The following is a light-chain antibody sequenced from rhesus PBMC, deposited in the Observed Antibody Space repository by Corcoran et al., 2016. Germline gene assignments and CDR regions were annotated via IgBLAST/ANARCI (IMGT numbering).Light chain of an antibody. V-gene: IGKV1-32*01. CDR3: QQYNSLPLS. CDR1: QGISSY. J-gene: IGKJ4*01. CDR2: YAN. Sequence: DIQMTQSPSSLFGSVGDRVTITCRASQGISSYLNWYQKKPGKDPKLLIYYANRLESGVPSRFSGSGSATEVTLTISSLQPEDFATYACQQYNSLPLSFGGGTKVGLK.